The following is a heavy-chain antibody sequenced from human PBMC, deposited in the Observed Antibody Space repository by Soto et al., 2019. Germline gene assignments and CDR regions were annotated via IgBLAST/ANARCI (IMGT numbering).Heavy chain of an antibody. CDR1: GFSFSSYW. J-gene: IGHJ5*02. CDR2: IKQDGSQK. V-gene: IGHV3-7*03. Sequence: GSLRLSCAASGFSFSSYWMSWVRQAPGKGLQWVPNIKQDGSQKYYVDSVKGRFTIYRDNAKNSLYLQMNSLRAEDTAIYYCARPYCSGGSCYNWFDPWGQGTLVTVSS. D-gene: IGHD2-15*01. CDR3: ARPYCSGGSCYNWFDP.